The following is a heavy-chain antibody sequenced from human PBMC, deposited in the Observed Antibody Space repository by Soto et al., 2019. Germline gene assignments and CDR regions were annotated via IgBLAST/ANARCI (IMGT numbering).Heavy chain of an antibody. D-gene: IGHD6-25*01. J-gene: IGHJ4*02. Sequence: ASVKVSCKASGYTFTGYYMHWVRQVTGQGLEWMGWMNPYNGNTGSTQKFQGRVTMTRNTSISTVYMELTSLRSEDTAVYYCARRKERSGPHYFDYWGQGSLVTVSS. CDR1: GYTFTGYY. CDR3: ARRKERSGPHYFDY. V-gene: IGHV1-8*02. CDR2: MNPYNGNT.